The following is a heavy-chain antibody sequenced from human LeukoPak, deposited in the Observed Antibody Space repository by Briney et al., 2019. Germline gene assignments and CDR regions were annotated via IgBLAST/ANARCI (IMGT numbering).Heavy chain of an antibody. CDR2: ISSSGSTI. CDR3: ARGFDIAAADSYNWFDP. D-gene: IGHD6-13*01. J-gene: IGHJ5*02. Sequence: PGGSLRLSCAASGFTFSSYAMSWVRQAPGKGLEWVSYISSSGSTIYYADSVKGRFTISRDNAKNSLYLQMNSLRAEDTAVYYCARGFDIAAADSYNWFDPWGQGTLVTVSS. V-gene: IGHV3-48*04. CDR1: GFTFSSYA.